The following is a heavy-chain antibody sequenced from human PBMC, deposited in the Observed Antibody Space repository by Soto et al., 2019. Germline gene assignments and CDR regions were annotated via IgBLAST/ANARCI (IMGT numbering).Heavy chain of an antibody. V-gene: IGHV4-4*07. CDR3: ARDRTPRYCTNGVCYTAGFDP. D-gene: IGHD2-8*01. J-gene: IGHJ5*02. CDR1: GGSISSYY. CDR2: IYTSGST. Sequence: PXGTLSLTCTVSGGSISSYYWSWIRQPSGKGLGWIGRIYTSGSTNYNPSLKSRVTMSVDTSKNQFSLKLSSVTAADTAVYYCARDRTPRYCTNGVCYTAGFDPWGQGTLVTVSS.